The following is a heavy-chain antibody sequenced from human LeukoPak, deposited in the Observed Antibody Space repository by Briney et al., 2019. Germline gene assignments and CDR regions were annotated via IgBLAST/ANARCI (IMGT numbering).Heavy chain of an antibody. D-gene: IGHD3-9*01. CDR1: GGSISGGGYS. V-gene: IGHV4-30-2*01. CDR2: MFDSGSS. CDR3: ARYDLLPGSHDAFDI. J-gene: IGHJ3*02. Sequence: KSSQALSLTCAVSGGSISGGGYSWGWIRQPPGKGLEWIGYMFDSGSSYYNPSLKSRVTISVDRSKNHFSLKLSSVTAADTAVYYCARYDLLPGSHDAFDIWGQGTMVTVSS.